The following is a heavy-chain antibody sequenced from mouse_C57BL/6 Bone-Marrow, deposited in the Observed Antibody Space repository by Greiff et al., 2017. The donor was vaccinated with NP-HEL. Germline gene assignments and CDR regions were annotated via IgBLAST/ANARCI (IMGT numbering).Heavy chain of an antibody. CDR3: ARGGIYTWFAY. CDR1: GYSFTSYY. V-gene: IGHV1-66*01. D-gene: IGHD2-1*01. CDR2: IYPGSGNT. Sequence: QVQLQQSGPELVKPGASVKISCKASGYSFTSYYIHWVKQRPGQGLEWIGWIYPGSGNTKYNEKFKGKATLTADTSSSTAYMQLSSLTSEESAVYYCARGGIYTWFAYWGQGTLVTVSA. J-gene: IGHJ3*01.